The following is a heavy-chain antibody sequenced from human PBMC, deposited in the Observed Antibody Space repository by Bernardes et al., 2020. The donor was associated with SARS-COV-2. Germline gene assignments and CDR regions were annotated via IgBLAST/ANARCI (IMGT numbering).Heavy chain of an antibody. J-gene: IGHJ5*01. Sequence: SLRLSCPASGFTFRDYTMHWVRQAPGKGLEWVAVLWHDGSREYYVDSVKGRFAISRDNSNNTLYLQMNNLRVEDTALYRCATEDGEWLESWGQGTLVTVSS. CDR1: GFTFRDYT. CDR3: ATEDGEWLES. CDR2: LWHDGSRE. V-gene: IGHV3-33*01. D-gene: IGHD4-17*01.